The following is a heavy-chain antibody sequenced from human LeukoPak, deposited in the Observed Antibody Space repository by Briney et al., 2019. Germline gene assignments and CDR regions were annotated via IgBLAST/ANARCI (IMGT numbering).Heavy chain of an antibody. J-gene: IGHJ6*03. V-gene: IGHV3-7*01. Sequence: GGSLRLACAASGFTFSSYSMNWVRQAPGKGLEWVANIKEDGSEINYVDSVKGRFTISRDNAKNTLYLQMNSLRAEDTAVYYCARDYDRYYMDVWGKGTTVTVSS. D-gene: IGHD3-3*01. CDR2: IKEDGSEI. CDR1: GFTFSSYS. CDR3: ARDYDRYYMDV.